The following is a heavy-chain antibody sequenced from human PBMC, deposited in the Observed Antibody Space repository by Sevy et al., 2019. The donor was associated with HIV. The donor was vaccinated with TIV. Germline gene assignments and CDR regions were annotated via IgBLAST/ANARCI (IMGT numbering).Heavy chain of an antibody. D-gene: IGHD3-22*01. Sequence: GGSLRLSCAVSGFSFDSYGMTWVRQAPGKGLEWVSGISGSGTRTYYADSVKGRFSISRDNSKNRLYLQMNSLESEDTRIYYCAKGGGGHYDPDEIGYYFYYYNMDVWGKGTTVTVSS. CDR1: GFSFDSYG. J-gene: IGHJ6*03. V-gene: IGHV3-23*01. CDR2: ISGSGTRT. CDR3: AKGGGGHYDPDEIGYYFYYYNMDV.